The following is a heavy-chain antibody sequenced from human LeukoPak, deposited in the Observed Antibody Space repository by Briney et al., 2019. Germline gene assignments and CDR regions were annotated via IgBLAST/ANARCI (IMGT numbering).Heavy chain of an antibody. J-gene: IGHJ4*02. D-gene: IGHD3-10*01. Sequence: GGSLRLSCAASGFTFSSYEMNWVRQAPGKGLEWVSYISSSGSTIYYADSVKGRFTISRDNAKNSLYLQMNSLRAEDTAVYYCAKDRGGWFGELPARWGQGTLVTVSS. V-gene: IGHV3-48*03. CDR3: AKDRGGWFGELPAR. CDR2: ISSSGSTI. CDR1: GFTFSSYE.